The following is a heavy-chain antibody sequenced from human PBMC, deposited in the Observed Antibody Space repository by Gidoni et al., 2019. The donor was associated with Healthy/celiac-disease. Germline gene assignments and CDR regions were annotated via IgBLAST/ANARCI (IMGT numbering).Heavy chain of an antibody. CDR1: GFTFSSYS. Sequence: EVQLVESGGGLVQPGGSLRLSCAASGFTFSSYSMNWVRRAPGKGLEWVSYISSSSSTIYYADSVKGRFTISRDNAKNSLYLQMNSLRAEDTAVYYCARAPGEGILDYWGQGTLVTVSS. D-gene: IGHD3-9*01. J-gene: IGHJ4*02. CDR3: ARAPGEGILDY. CDR2: ISSSSSTI. V-gene: IGHV3-48*01.